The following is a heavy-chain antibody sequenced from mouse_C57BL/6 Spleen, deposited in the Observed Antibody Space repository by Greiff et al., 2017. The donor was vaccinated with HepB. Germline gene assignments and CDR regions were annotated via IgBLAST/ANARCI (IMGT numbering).Heavy chain of an antibody. V-gene: IGHV5-17*01. CDR3: ARQVYDYDRGWYFDV. Sequence: EVKLVESGGGLVKPGGSLKLSCAASGFTFSDYGMHWVRQAPEKGLEWVAYISSGSSTIYYADTVKGRFTISRDNAKNTLFLQMTSLRSEYTAMYYCARQVYDYDRGWYFDVWGTGTTVTVSS. CDR2: ISSGSSTI. CDR1: GFTFSDYG. J-gene: IGHJ1*03. D-gene: IGHD2-4*01.